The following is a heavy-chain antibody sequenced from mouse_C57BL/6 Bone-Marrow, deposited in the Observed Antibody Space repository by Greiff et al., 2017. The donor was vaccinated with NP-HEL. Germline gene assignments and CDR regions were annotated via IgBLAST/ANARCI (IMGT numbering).Heavy chain of an antibody. CDR3: ARGYGSSSVYYFDY. D-gene: IGHD1-1*01. Sequence: VQLQQSGPELVKPGASVKISCKASGYTFTDYYMNWVKQSHGKSLEWIGDINPNNGGTSYNQKFKGKATLTVDKSSSTAYMELRSLTSEDSAVYYCARGYGSSSVYYFDYWGQGTTLTVSS. CDR1: GYTFTDYY. V-gene: IGHV1-26*01. CDR2: INPNNGGT. J-gene: IGHJ2*01.